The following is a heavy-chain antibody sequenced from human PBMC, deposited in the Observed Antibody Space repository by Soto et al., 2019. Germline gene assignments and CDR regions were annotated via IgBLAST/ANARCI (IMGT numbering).Heavy chain of an antibody. V-gene: IGHV4-31*03. CDR3: AREFWNDVQFDP. Sequence: QVQLQESGPGLVKPSQTLSLTCTVSGGSISSGGYYWSWIRQHPGKGLEWIGYIYYSGSTYYNPTLTSRVTISVDTYKNQFSMKLSSVTAAEKAVYYGAREFWNDVQFDPWGQGTLVTVSS. D-gene: IGHD1-1*01. J-gene: IGHJ5*02. CDR1: GGSISSGGYY. CDR2: IYYSGST.